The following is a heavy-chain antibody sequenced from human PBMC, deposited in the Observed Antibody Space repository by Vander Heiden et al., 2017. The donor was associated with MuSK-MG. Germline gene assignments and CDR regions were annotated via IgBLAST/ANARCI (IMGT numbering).Heavy chain of an antibody. D-gene: IGHD3-10*01. CDR2: IKPDGSEG. Sequence: EVQLVESGGGLVQPGGSLRLSCAASGIPFSSSWMSWVRQAPEKGLEWVANIKPDGSEGYYVDSVKGRFTISRDNVKTSLYLQMNSLRAEDTAVYYCVRETRGPDYWCQVTLVTVS. CDR3: VRETRGPDY. J-gene: IGHJ4*02. CDR1: GIPFSSSW. V-gene: IGHV3-7*03.